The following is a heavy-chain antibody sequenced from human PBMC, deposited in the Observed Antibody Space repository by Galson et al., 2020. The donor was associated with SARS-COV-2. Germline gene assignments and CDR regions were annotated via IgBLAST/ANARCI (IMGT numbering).Heavy chain of an antibody. CDR1: GFSVSYSY. J-gene: IGHJ3*02. CDR2: IYRGGQT. V-gene: IGHV3-66*01. D-gene: IGHD4-17*01. CDR3: ARCHSSTGTPAEDAFDI. Sequence: GGSLRLSCAASGFSVSYSYLGWVRQAPGKGLEWVSVIYRGGQTYYADSLKGKFTLSRDNSKNTIYLQMSSLRADDTAVYYCARCHSSTGTPAEDAFDIWGQGTMDTVSS.